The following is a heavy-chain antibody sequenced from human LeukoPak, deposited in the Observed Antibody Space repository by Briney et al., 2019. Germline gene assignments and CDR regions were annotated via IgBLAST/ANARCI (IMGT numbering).Heavy chain of an antibody. CDR1: GGSISSYY. V-gene: IGHV4-59*01. CDR2: IYYSGST. D-gene: IGHD2-15*01. J-gene: IGHJ3*02. Sequence: SETLSLTCTVSGGSISSYYWSWIRQPPGKGLEWIGYIYYSGSTNYNPSLKSRVTISVDTSKNQFSLKLSSVTAADTAVYYCARFGYCSGGSCYSHRDAFDIWGQGTMVTVSS. CDR3: ARFGYCSGGSCYSHRDAFDI.